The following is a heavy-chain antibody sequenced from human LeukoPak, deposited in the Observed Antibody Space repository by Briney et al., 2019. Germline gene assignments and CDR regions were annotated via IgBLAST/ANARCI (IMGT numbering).Heavy chain of an antibody. CDR1: RYSLTHYW. CDR3: ARQDPPSRREPHWYFDL. CDR2: LYPADSDT. V-gene: IGHV5-51*01. J-gene: IGHJ2*01. D-gene: IGHD1-26*01. Sequence: GESLKLSCKGSRYSLTHYWLGGVRQMPGKGLEWMEHLYPADSDTRYNPSFQGQLTISADHYHSPPYLQRSRLKASDTGMYYCARQDPPSRREPHWYFDLWGRGTLVTVSS.